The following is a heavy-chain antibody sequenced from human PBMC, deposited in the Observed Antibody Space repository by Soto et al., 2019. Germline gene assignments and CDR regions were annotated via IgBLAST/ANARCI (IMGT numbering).Heavy chain of an antibody. CDR1: GYSCSVYW. J-gene: IGHJ4*01. CDR2: IYPGDSDI. CDR3: GRQDGSGIYYFDY. D-gene: IGHD3-10*01. V-gene: IGHV5-51*01. Sequence: PGEPLKISCRGAGYSCSVYWIAWVRHIPGKGLEWMGSIYPGDSDIRYSPSFQGQVTISADKSIDTAYLQWSSLKASDTAMYHCGRQDGSGIYYFDYWGHGTLVTVSS.